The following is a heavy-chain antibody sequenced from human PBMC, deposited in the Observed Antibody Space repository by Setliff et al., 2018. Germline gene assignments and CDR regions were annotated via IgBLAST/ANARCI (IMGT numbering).Heavy chain of an antibody. D-gene: IGHD2-15*01. CDR3: ARPKLIAAIAGYFDY. CDR2: INHSGST. J-gene: IGHJ4*02. V-gene: IGHV4-34*01. CDR1: GGSFSGYY. Sequence: LSLTCAVYGGSFSGYYWSWIRQPPGKGLEWIGEINHSGSTNYNPSLRSRVSITLDTSRNEFSLRLNSLTAADTAVYYCARPKLIAAIAGYFDYWGQGSLVTVSS.